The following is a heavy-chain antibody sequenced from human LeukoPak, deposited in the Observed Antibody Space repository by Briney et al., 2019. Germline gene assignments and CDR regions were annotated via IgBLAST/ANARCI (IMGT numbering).Heavy chain of an antibody. J-gene: IGHJ6*03. CDR3: AKEGEGYYYYYYMDV. CDR2: ISGSGGST. V-gene: IGHV3-23*01. CDR1: GFTFSDYG. Sequence: PGESLRLSCAASGFTFSDYGMSWVRQAPGKGLEWVSAISGSGGSTYYADSVKGRFTISRDNSKNTLYLQMNSLRAEDTAVYYCAKEGEGYYYYYYMDVWGKGTTVTVSS.